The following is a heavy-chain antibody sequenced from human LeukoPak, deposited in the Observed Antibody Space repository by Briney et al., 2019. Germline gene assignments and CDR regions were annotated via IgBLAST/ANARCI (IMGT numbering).Heavy chain of an antibody. CDR1: GYTFTSYY. Sequence: ASVKVSCKASGYTFTSYYMHWVRQAPGQGVEWMGIINPSGGSTSYAQKFQGRVTMTRDTSTSTVYMELSSLRSEDTAVYYCARVGRPFTTRVAASYWGQGTLVTVSS. CDR3: ARVGRPFTTRVAASY. CDR2: INPSGGST. D-gene: IGHD3-22*01. J-gene: IGHJ4*02. V-gene: IGHV1-46*01.